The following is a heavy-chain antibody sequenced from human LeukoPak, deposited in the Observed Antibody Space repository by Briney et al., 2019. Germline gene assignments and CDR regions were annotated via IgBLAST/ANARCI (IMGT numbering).Heavy chain of an antibody. CDR2: MNPNSGKT. D-gene: IGHD3-22*01. CDR3: ASLPGYYYDSSGPP. Sequence: GSSVKVSCKASVYTFTSYDSNWVRQATGQGLEWMGWMNPNSGKTDYAQKFRGRVTMTRNTSISTAYMELSSLRSEDTAVYYCASLPGYYYDSSGPPWGQGTLVTVSS. CDR1: VYTFTSYD. J-gene: IGHJ5*02. V-gene: IGHV1-8*01.